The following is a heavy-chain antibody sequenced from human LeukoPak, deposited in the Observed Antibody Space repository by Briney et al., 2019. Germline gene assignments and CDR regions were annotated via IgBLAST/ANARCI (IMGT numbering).Heavy chain of an antibody. CDR1: GFTFSSYS. Sequence: GGSLRLSCAASGFTFSSYSMNWVRQAPGKGLEWVSSISSSSSYIYYADSVKGRFTISRDNAKNSLYLQMNSLRAEDTAVYYCARDGDGYGSACFDYWGQGTLVTVSS. V-gene: IGHV3-21*01. CDR2: ISSSSSYI. CDR3: ARDGDGYGSACFDY. J-gene: IGHJ4*02. D-gene: IGHD2-21*02.